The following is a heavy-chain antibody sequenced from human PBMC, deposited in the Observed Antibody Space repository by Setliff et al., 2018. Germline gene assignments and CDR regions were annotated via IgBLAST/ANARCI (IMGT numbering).Heavy chain of an antibody. V-gene: IGHV1-2*06. CDR2: INPNSGGT. CDR3: ARSNYDILTRNWFDP. J-gene: IGHJ5*02. Sequence: ASVKVSCKASGYTFTGYYMHWVRQAPGQGLEWMGRINPNSGGTNYAQKFQGRVTMTRDTSISTAYMELSRLRSDDTAVFYCARSNYDILTRNWFDPWGQETLVTVSS. D-gene: IGHD3-9*01. CDR1: GYTFTGYY.